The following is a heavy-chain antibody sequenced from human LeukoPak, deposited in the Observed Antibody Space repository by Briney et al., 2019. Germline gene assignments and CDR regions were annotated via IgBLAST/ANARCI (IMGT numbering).Heavy chain of an antibody. J-gene: IGHJ4*02. D-gene: IGHD3-10*01. CDR2: IWYDGSNK. CDR1: GFTFISYA. CDR3: AKLLWFGELLGPLGY. Sequence: GGSLRLSCAASGFTFISYAMSWVRQAPGKGLEWVAVIWYDGSNKYYADSVKGRFTISRDNSKNTLYLQMNSLRAEDTAVYYCAKLLWFGELLGPLGYWGQGTLVTVSS. V-gene: IGHV3-33*06.